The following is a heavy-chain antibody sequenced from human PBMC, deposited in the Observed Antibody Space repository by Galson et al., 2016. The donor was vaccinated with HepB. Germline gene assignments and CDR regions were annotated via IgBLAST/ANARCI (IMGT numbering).Heavy chain of an antibody. Sequence: SLRLSCAASGFTFSDYAMHWVRQAPGKGLEWVAIISYDGSNQYNTDSVKGRFTVSRDNSKNTLYLQMNSMRPADTAVYYCARVDRPDDYYCGMDVWGQGTTVTVSS. J-gene: IGHJ6*02. CDR1: GFTFSDYA. D-gene: IGHD3-22*01. V-gene: IGHV3-30*04. CDR2: ISYDGSNQ. CDR3: ARVDRPDDYYCGMDV.